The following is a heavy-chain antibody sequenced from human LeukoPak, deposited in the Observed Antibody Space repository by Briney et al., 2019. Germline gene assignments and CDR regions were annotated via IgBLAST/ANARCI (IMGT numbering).Heavy chain of an antibody. CDR2: IYYSGST. V-gene: IGHV4-59*01. J-gene: IGHJ1*01. Sequence: SETLSLTRTVSGGSISSYYWSWIRQPPGKGLEWIGYIYYSGSTNYNPSLKSRVTISVDTSKNQFSLKLSSVTAADTAVYYCAREGNDFSAPFQHWGQGTLVTVSS. CDR3: AREGNDFSAPFQH. D-gene: IGHD3-3*01. CDR1: GGSISSYY.